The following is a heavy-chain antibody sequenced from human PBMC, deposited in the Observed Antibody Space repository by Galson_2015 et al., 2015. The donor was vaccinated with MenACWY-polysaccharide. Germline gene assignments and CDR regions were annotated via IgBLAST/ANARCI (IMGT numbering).Heavy chain of an antibody. CDR1: GYMFTNYG. CDR2: INAFNGHT. J-gene: IGHJ4*02. CDR3: SRGSRGIAAAGIGFDS. V-gene: IGHV1-18*01. Sequence: SVKVSCKASGYMFTNYGINWVRQAPGQGPEWMGWINAFNGHTKYTQNLQSRVTITIDTSTNTVYMELRSLRSGDTAVYYCSRGSRGIAAAGIGFDSWGQGTLVTVSS. D-gene: IGHD6-13*01.